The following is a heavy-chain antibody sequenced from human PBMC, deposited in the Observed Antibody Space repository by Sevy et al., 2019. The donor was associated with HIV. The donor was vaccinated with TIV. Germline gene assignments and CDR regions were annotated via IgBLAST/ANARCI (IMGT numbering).Heavy chain of an antibody. CDR2: ISGSGGST. J-gene: IGHJ1*01. Sequence: GGSLRLSCAASGFTFSSYAMSWVRQAPGKGLEWVSAISGSGGSTYYADSVKGRFTISRDNSKNTLYLQMNSLRAEDTAVYYCAISVSDSYYEGYFQHWGQSTLVTVSS. V-gene: IGHV3-23*01. CDR3: AISVSDSYYEGYFQH. CDR1: GFTFSSYA. D-gene: IGHD1-26*01.